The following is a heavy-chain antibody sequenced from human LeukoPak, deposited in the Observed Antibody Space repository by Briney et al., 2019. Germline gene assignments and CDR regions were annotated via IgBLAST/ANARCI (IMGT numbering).Heavy chain of an antibody. CDR2: IRSSGSPI. V-gene: IGHV3-48*02. Sequence: AGSLRLSCAASGFTFSGYSMKWVRQAPGQGLEWVSYIRSSGSPIYYADSVKGRFTISRDNAKNSVYLQMNSLRDEDTAVYYCVREPDALDYWGQGTLVTVSS. J-gene: IGHJ4*02. CDR3: VREPDALDY. CDR1: GFTFSGYS.